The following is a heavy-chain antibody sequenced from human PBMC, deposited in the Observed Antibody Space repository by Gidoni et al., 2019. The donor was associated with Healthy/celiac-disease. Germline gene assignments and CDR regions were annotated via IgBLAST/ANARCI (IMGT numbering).Heavy chain of an antibody. CDR2: ISYDGSNK. D-gene: IGHD6-19*01. CDR3: AKDSNLYSSGWYGYFDY. Sequence: QVQLVESGGGVVQPGRSLSLSCAASGFPFSSYGMHWVRQAPGKGMEWVAVISYDGSNKYYADSVKGRFTISRDNSKNTLYLQMNSLRAEDTAVYYCAKDSNLYSSGWYGYFDYWGQGTLVTVSS. J-gene: IGHJ4*02. CDR1: GFPFSSYG. V-gene: IGHV3-30*18.